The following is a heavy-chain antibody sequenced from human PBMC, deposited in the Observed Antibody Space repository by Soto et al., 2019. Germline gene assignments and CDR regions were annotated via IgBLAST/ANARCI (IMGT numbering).Heavy chain of an antibody. Sequence: SETLSLTCAVYGGSFSGYYWSWIRQPPGKGLEWIGEINHSGSTNYNPSLKSRVTISVDTSKNQFSLKLSSVTAADTAVYYCARSKGRDSSGRGLNYYYYGMDVWGQGTTVTVSS. J-gene: IGHJ6*02. V-gene: IGHV4-34*01. CDR2: INHSGST. CDR3: ARSKGRDSSGRGLNYYYYGMDV. D-gene: IGHD6-19*01. CDR1: GGSFSGYY.